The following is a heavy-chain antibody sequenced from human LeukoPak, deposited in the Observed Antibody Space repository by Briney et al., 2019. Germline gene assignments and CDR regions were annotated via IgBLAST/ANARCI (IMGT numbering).Heavy chain of an antibody. V-gene: IGHV1-18*01. Sequence: ASVKVSCKASGYTFTSYGISWVRQAPGQGLEWMGWTSAYNGNTNYAQKLQGRVTMTTDTSTSTAYMELRSLRSDDTAVYYCARIMITFGGVIPPDYWGQGTLVTVSS. J-gene: IGHJ4*02. CDR1: GYTFTSYG. CDR2: TSAYNGNT. D-gene: IGHD3-16*02. CDR3: ARIMITFGGVIPPDY.